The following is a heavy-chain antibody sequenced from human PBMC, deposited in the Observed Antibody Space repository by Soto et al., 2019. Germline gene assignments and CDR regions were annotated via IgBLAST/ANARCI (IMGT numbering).Heavy chain of an antibody. CDR3: ARVRIVATIPRVDAFDI. Sequence: GSLRLSGAASGFTFSSYGMHWVRQAPGKGLEWVAVIWYDGSNKYYADSVKGRFTISRDNSKNTLYLQMNSLRAEDTAVYYCARVRIVATIPRVDAFDIWGQGTMVTVSS. J-gene: IGHJ3*02. CDR2: IWYDGSNK. D-gene: IGHD5-12*01. CDR1: GFTFSSYG. V-gene: IGHV3-33*01.